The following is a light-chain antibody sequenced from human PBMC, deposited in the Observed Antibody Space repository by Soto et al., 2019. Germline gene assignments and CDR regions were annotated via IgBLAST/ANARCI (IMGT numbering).Light chain of an antibody. V-gene: IGKV1-5*01. J-gene: IGKJ1*01. CDR1: QIISSW. Sequence: DIQMTQSPSTLSASVRDRVTITCRASQIISSWLAWYQQKPGKAPKLLIYDVSTLGTGVPSRLSGSGSGTDFTLTIRSLQPDDYATYYCQQYNNFWTFGQGTKVDIK. CDR2: DVS. CDR3: QQYNNFWT.